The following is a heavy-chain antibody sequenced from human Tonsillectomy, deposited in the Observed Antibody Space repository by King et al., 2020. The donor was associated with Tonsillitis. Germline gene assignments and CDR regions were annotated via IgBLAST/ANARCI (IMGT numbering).Heavy chain of an antibody. J-gene: IGHJ6*03. V-gene: IGHV3-7*01. Sequence: VQLVESGGGLVQPGGSLRLSCAASGFTFSSYRMSWVRQAPGKGLEWVANIKQDGSEKYYVDSVKGRFTISRDNAKNSLYLQMNSLRAEDTAVYYCAGGLYYDFWSGYFYYYYYMDVWGKGTTVTVSS. CDR1: GFTFSSYR. CDR2: IKQDGSEK. CDR3: AGGLYYDFWSGYFYYYYYMDV. D-gene: IGHD3-3*01.